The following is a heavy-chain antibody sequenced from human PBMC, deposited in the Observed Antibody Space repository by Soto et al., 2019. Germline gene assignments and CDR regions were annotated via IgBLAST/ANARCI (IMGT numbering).Heavy chain of an antibody. Sequence: QVQLQQWGAGLLKPSETLSLTCTVSGGSFSGYYWSWIRQPPGKGLEWIGEINQSGSTNYNPSLKGRXTXSXXTSKTQFSLKLSSVTAADTAVYYCARYATAQWELGFMAFDIWGQGTMVTVSS. CDR3: ARYATAQWELGFMAFDI. CDR2: INQSGST. V-gene: IGHV4-34*01. D-gene: IGHD1-26*01. J-gene: IGHJ3*02. CDR1: GGSFSGYY.